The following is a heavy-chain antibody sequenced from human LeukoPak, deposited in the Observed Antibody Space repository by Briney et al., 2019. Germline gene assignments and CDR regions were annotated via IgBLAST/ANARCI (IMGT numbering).Heavy chain of an antibody. CDR2: INPSGGST. CDR1: GYTFTSYY. J-gene: IGHJ5*02. CDR3: ARGYTYYDFWSGYPEPNWFGP. V-gene: IGHV1-46*01. D-gene: IGHD3-3*01. Sequence: ASVKVSCKASGYTFTSYYMHWVRQAPGQGLEWMGIINPSGGSTSYAQKFQGRVTMTRDTSTSTVYMELSSLRSEDTAVYHCARGYTYYDFWSGYPEPNWFGPWGQGTLVTVSS.